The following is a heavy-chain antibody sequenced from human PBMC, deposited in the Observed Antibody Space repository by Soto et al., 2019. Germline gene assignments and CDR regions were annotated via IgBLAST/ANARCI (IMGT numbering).Heavy chain of an antibody. CDR1: GYSFTSYW. V-gene: IGHV5-51*01. CDR2: IYPGDSDT. J-gene: IGHJ6*03. D-gene: IGHD6-6*01. Sequence: GESLKISCKGSGYSFTSYWIGWVRQMPGKGLEWMGIIYPGDSDTRYSPSFQGQVTISADKSISTAYLQWSSLKASDTAMYYCARLKGSSLYYYYYYMDVWGKGTTVTVSS. CDR3: ARLKGSSLYYYYYYMDV.